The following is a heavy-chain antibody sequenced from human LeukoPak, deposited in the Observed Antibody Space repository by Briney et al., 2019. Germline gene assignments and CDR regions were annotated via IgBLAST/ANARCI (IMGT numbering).Heavy chain of an antibody. J-gene: IGHJ4*02. Sequence: GGSLRLSCAASGFTFSTYAMSWVRQAPGKGLEWVSVIYSGGSTYYPDSVKGRFTISRDNSKNTLFLQMNSLRAEDTAVYYCARAGAAAAPYYFDYWGQGTLVTVSS. CDR2: IYSGGST. V-gene: IGHV3-66*01. D-gene: IGHD6-13*01. CDR1: GFTFSTYA. CDR3: ARAGAAAAPYYFDY.